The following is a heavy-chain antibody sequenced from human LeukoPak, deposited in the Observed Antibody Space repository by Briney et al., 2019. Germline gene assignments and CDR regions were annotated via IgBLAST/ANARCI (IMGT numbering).Heavy chain of an antibody. CDR3: ARCYGVPMSSWYYYYYYGMDV. V-gene: IGHV1-18*01. D-gene: IGHD6-13*01. J-gene: IGHJ6*02. Sequence: GASVKVSSKASGYTFTSYGISWVRQAPGQGLEWMGWISAYNGNTNYAQKLQGRVTMTTDTSTSTAYMELRSLRSDDTAVYYCARCYGVPMSSWYYYYYYGMDVWGQGTTVTVSS. CDR2: ISAYNGNT. CDR1: GYTFTSYG.